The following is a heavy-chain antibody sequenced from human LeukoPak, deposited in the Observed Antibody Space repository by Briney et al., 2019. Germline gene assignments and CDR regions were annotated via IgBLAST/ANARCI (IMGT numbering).Heavy chain of an antibody. V-gene: IGHV3-11*01. Sequence: TGGSLRLSCAASGFTFSNYYMSWIRQAPGKGLEWVSYISSSGSTIYYADSVRGRFTISRDNAKNSLYLQMNSLRAEDTAVYYCATDSYYYASGCLPYYFDYWGQGPLVIVTS. J-gene: IGHJ4*02. CDR3: ATDSYYYASGCLPYYFDY. CDR2: ISSSGSTI. D-gene: IGHD3-10*01. CDR1: GFTFSNYY.